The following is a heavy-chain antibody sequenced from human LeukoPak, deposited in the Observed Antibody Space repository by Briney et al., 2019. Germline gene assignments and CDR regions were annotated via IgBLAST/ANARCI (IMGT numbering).Heavy chain of an antibody. CDR2: ITSAGSDI. CDR1: GFSFSASA. V-gene: IGHV3-48*01. Sequence: GGSPRLSCAASGFSFSASAMHWVRQAPGKGLEWVSFITSAGSDIDYADSVKGRFTISRGNANNTLFLQMNSLRVEDTAVYYCARLIIYDGRDYWGQGTLVTVSS. J-gene: IGHJ4*02. CDR3: ARLIIYDGRDY. D-gene: IGHD3-3*01.